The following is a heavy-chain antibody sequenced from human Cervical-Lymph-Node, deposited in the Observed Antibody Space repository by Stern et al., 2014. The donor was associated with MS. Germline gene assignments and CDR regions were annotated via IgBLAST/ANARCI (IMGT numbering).Heavy chain of an antibody. CDR3: ARQRYFDY. J-gene: IGHJ4*02. V-gene: IGHV5-51*01. CDR2: IFPGGSDI. Sequence: EVQLVESGPEVKRPGESLKISCQASGYTFTSYWIGWVRQMPGKGLEWIAIIFPGGSDIRYSPSFQGQVTISAAKSSSTAYLQWNNLKASAPAIYYCARQRYFDYWGQGTLVTVSS. CDR1: GYTFTSYW.